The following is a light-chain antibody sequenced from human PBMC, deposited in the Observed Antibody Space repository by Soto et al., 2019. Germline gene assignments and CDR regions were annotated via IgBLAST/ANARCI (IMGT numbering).Light chain of an antibody. V-gene: IGKV1-5*01. CDR1: QSVTGW. J-gene: IGKJ2*01. CDR3: QQYHSYSPYT. CDR2: DAS. Sequence: DIQMTQSPSTLSASVGDRVTITCRASQSVTGWLAWYQQNPGEAPKLLIYDASTLASVVPSRFSGSGSVTQFTLTISSLQPDDSATYYCQQYHSYSPYTFGQGTKLEIK.